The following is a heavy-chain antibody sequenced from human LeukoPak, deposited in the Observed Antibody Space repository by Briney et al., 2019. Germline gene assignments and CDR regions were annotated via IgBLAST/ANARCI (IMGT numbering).Heavy chain of an antibody. CDR2: ISDSGSST. V-gene: IGHV3-23*01. D-gene: IGHD3-10*01. CDR1: GFTFSSYS. J-gene: IGHJ4*02. Sequence: GGSLRLSCAASGFTFSSYSMNWVRQAPGKGLEWVSGISDSGSSTVYADSVKGRFTISRDNSKDTLYLQMNILRAEDTAVYYCAKDRGSGSGTYTWGIFDCWGQGTLVAVSS. CDR3: AKDRGSGSGTYTWGIFDC.